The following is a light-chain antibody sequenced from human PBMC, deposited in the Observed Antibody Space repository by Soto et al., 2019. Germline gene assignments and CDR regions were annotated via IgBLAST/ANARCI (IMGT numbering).Light chain of an antibody. Sequence: DIPLTQSPPSLSASVGDRVTISCQASQDITDNLNWYSQKPGKAPKLLIHDASNLGTGVPSRFSGSGTGTDFRLTISSLQPEDIATYFCQQYDEFPYTFGQGTKLDMK. CDR1: QDITDN. J-gene: IGKJ2*01. V-gene: IGKV1-33*01. CDR2: DAS. CDR3: QQYDEFPYT.